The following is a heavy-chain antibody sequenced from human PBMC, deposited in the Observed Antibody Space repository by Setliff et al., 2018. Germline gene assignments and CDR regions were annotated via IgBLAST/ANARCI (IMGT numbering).Heavy chain of an antibody. J-gene: IGHJ5*02. CDR2: INAGNGNT. V-gene: IGHV1-3*01. D-gene: IGHD3-3*01. Sequence: ASVKVSCKASGYTFTSYAMHWVRQAPGQRLEWMGWINAGNGNTKYSQKFQGRVTITEDTSTDTAYMELSSLRSEDTAVYYCARDTYIGDFWSGYYIQGRFDPWGQGTLVTVSS. CDR1: GYTFTSYA. CDR3: ARDTYIGDFWSGYYIQGRFDP.